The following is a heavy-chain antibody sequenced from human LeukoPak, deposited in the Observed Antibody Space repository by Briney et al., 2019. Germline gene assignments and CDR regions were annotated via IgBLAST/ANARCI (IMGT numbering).Heavy chain of an antibody. Sequence: PGGSLRLSCAASGFTFSNAWMSWVRQAPGVGLEWVGRIKSKTDGGTTDYAAPVKGRFTISRDDSKNTLYLRMNSLKTEDAAVYYCARDRVDTALWNGAYNYYYYGVDVWGQGTTVTVSS. D-gene: IGHD5-18*01. CDR3: ARDRVDTALWNGAYNYYYYGVDV. J-gene: IGHJ6*02. CDR1: GFTFSNAW. CDR2: IKSKTDGGTT. V-gene: IGHV3-15*01.